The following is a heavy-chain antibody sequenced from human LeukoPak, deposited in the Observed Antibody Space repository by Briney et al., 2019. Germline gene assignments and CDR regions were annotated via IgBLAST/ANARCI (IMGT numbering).Heavy chain of an antibody. CDR1: GYTFTSYG. CDR2: IIPIFGTA. D-gene: IGHD3-3*01. V-gene: IGHV1-69*13. CDR3: ARKVEWLASNWFDP. Sequence: ASVKVSCKASGYTFTSYGISWVRQAPGQGLEWMGGIIPIFGTANYAQKFQGRVTITADESTSTAYMELSSLRSEDTAVYYCARKVEWLASNWFDPWGQGTLVTVSS. J-gene: IGHJ5*02.